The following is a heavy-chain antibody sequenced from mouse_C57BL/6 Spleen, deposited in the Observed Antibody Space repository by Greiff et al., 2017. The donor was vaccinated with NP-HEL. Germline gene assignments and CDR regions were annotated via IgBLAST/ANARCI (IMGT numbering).Heavy chain of an antibody. CDR3: ARDRDWEGGFDY. CDR1: GFTFSDYY. D-gene: IGHD4-1*01. Sequence: EVQLQESEGGLVQPGSSMKLSCTASGFTFSDYYMAWVRQVPEKGLEWVANINYDGSSTYYLDSLKSRFIISRDNAKNILYLQMSSLKSEDTATYYCARDRDWEGGFDYWGQGTTLTVSS. J-gene: IGHJ2*01. V-gene: IGHV5-16*01. CDR2: INYDGSST.